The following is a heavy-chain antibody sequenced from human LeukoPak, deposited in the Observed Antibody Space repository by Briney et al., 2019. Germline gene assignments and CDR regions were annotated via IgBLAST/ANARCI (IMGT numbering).Heavy chain of an antibody. V-gene: IGHV4-59*08. Sequence: KPSETLSLTCTVSGGSISSYYWSWIRQPPGKGLEWIGYIYYSGSTNYNPSLKSRVTISVDTSKNQFSLKLSSVTAADTAVYYCARLPGFGSGWYFIDYWGQGTLVTVSS. D-gene: IGHD6-19*01. CDR3: ARLPGFGSGWYFIDY. CDR1: GGSISSYY. J-gene: IGHJ4*02. CDR2: IYYSGST.